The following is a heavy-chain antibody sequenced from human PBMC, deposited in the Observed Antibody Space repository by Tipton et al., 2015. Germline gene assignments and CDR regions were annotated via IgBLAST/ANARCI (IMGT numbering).Heavy chain of an antibody. J-gene: IGHJ4*02. CDR3: ARGDLTMIVVPDY. D-gene: IGHD3-22*01. V-gene: IGHV5-51*01. CDR2: IYPDDSDS. Sequence: VQLVQSGAEVKKSGESLKISCKASGYSFNNYWIGWVRQMPGKGLEWMGIIYPDDSDSTYSPSFQGQVTISADKSISTAYLQWSSLKASDTAMYYCARGDLTMIVVPDYWGQGTLVTVSS. CDR1: GYSFNNYW.